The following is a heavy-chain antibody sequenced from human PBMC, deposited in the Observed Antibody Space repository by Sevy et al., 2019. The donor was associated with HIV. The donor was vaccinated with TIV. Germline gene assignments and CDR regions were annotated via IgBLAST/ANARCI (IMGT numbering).Heavy chain of an antibody. CDR2: IKSKTDGGTT. CDR1: GFTFSDAW. V-gene: IGHV3-15*07. J-gene: IGHJ4*02. Sequence: GGYLRLSCAASGFTFSDAWMTWVRQAPGKGLEWVGRIKSKTDGGTTDYAAPVKGRFTISRDDSKNTLYLQMNILKTEDTAVYYCTTDLEVTAGYWGQGTLVTVSS. D-gene: IGHD2-21*02. CDR3: TTDLEVTAGY.